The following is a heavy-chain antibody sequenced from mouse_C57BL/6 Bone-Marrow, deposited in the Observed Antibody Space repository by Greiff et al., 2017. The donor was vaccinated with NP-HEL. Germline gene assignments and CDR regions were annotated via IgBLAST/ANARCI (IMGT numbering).Heavy chain of an antibody. V-gene: IGHV5-6*01. CDR2: ISSGGSYT. CDR1: GFTFSSYG. CDR3: ARRRKCSNDYFDY. D-gene: IGHD1-3*01. J-gene: IGHJ2*01. Sequence: EVQLQESGGDLVKPGGSLKLSCAASGFTFSSYGMSWVRQTPDKRLEWVATISSGGSYTYYPDSVKGRFTISRDNAKNTLYLQMSSLKSEDTAMYYCARRRKCSNDYFDYWGQGTTLTVSS.